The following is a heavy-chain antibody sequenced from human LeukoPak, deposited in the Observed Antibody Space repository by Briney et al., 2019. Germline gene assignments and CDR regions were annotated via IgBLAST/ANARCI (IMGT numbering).Heavy chain of an antibody. CDR2: IIPIFGTA. J-gene: IGHJ4*02. Sequence: SVKVSCKASGGTFSSYAISWVRQAPGQGLEWMGGIIPIFGTANYAQKFQGRVTITADKSTSTAYMELSSLRSEDTAVYYCARYDILTSYAPFDYWGQGTLVTVSS. CDR3: ARYDILTSYAPFDY. CDR1: GGTFSSYA. D-gene: IGHD3-9*01. V-gene: IGHV1-69*06.